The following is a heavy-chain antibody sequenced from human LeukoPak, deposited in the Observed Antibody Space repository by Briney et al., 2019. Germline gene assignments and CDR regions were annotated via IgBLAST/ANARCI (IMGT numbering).Heavy chain of an antibody. CDR1: TLNIADYG. Sequence: GGSLRLSCVASTLNIADYGMSWVRQAPGKGLEWVSGIDWSGEATSYSDSVKGRFTISRDNAKNSLYLRMTSLRAEDTAVYYCARDLSATWYSLGYWGQGTLVTVSS. CDR2: IDWSGEAT. D-gene: IGHD2-21*02. V-gene: IGHV3-20*04. CDR3: ARDLSATWYSLGY. J-gene: IGHJ4*02.